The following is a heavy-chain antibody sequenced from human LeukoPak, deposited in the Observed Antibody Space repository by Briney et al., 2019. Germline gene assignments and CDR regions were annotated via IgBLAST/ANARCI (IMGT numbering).Heavy chain of an antibody. J-gene: IGHJ4*02. CDR1: GVSISSGNYY. D-gene: IGHD3-3*01. Sequence: SETLSLTCTVSGVSISSGNYYWTWIRQRPGKGLEWLGCLSSIGSTYYNPSLKSRVTISVDTSKNQFSLKLSSVTAADTAVYYCARGVDYDFWSGPFDYWGQGTLVTVSS. CDR3: ARGVDYDFWSGPFDY. CDR2: LSSIGST. V-gene: IGHV4-39*07.